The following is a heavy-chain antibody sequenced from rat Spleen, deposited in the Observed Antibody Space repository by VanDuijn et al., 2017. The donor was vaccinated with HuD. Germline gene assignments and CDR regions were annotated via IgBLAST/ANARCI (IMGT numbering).Heavy chain of an antibody. Sequence: EVQLVESGGGLVQPGRSLKLSCAASGFTFSNYYMAWVRQAPTKGLEWVAYISTGGDNTYYRDSVKGRFTLSRDNAKSTLYLQMDSLRSEDTATYYCASPTLAARWGQGTLVTVAS. CDR3: ASPTLAAR. D-gene: IGHD1-8*01. V-gene: IGHV5-25*01. CDR2: ISTGGDNT. CDR1: GFTFSNYY. J-gene: IGHJ3*01.